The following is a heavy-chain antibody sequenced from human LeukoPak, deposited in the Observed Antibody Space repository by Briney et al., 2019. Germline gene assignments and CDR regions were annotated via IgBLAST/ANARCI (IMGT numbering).Heavy chain of an antibody. CDR1: GFTFSSYA. CDR3: AKSLAPCGGSCYEKYYFDY. J-gene: IGHJ4*02. CDR2: ISGGGGAT. D-gene: IGHD2-15*01. V-gene: IGHV3-23*01. Sequence: GGSLRLSCAASGFTFSSYAMTWVRQTPGKGLEWVSAISGGGGATYYADSVKGLFTISRDNSKNTLYLQMDSLRAKDTAIYYCAKSLAPCGGSCYEKYYFDYWGQGTLVTVSS.